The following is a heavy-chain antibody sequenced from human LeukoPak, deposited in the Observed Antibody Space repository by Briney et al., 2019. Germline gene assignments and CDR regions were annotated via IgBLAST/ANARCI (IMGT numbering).Heavy chain of an antibody. CDR3: ARGGSYSERFDY. V-gene: IGHV3-7*01. D-gene: IGHD1-26*01. Sequence: SGGSLRLSCAASGFTFSGYWMSWVRQAPGKGLECVATIKFDGTEKQYVASVRGRFTISRADAENSMFLRMESLRPEDTAVYYCARGGSYSERFDYWGQGTLVTVSS. CDR2: IKFDGTEK. J-gene: IGHJ4*02. CDR1: GFTFSGYW.